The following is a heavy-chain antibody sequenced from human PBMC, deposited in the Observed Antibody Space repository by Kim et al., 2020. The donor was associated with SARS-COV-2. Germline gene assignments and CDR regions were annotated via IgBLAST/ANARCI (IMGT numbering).Heavy chain of an antibody. Sequence: SVKVSCKASGGTFSSYAISWVRQAPGQGLEWMGGIIPIFGTANYAQKFQGRVTITADESTSTAYMELSSLRSEDTAVYYCARQYCSGGSCYSDWFDPWGQGTLVTVSS. CDR1: GGTFSSYA. J-gene: IGHJ5*02. CDR3: ARQYCSGGSCYSDWFDP. D-gene: IGHD2-15*01. V-gene: IGHV1-69*13. CDR2: IIPIFGTA.